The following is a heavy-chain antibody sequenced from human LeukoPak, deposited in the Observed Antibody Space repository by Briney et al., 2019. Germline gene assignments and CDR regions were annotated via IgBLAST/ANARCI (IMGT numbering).Heavy chain of an antibody. J-gene: IGHJ4*02. V-gene: IGHV4-39*01. CDR2: IYYSGTT. CDR1: DGSISSKSYY. CDR3: VRTTVGSSYHD. Sequence: SETLSLTCTVSDGSISSKSYYWGWIRQPPGKGLEWIGNIYYSGTTYYRPSLKSRVTILVDTSKNQFSLKMSSVSAADTALYYCVRTTVGSSYHDWSQGTLVIVSS. D-gene: IGHD4-11*01.